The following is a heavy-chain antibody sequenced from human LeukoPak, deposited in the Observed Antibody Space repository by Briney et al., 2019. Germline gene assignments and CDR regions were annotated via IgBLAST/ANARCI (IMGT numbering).Heavy chain of an antibody. CDR1: GGSFSGYY. J-gene: IGHJ6*02. CDR2: INHSGST. CDR3: AGGGVAWLAYYYYGMDV. Sequence: SETLSLTCAVYGGSFSGYYWSWIRQPPGKGLEWIGEINHSGSTNYNPSLKSRVTISVDTSKNQFSLKLSSVTAADTAVYYCAGGGVAWLAYYYYGMDVWGQGTTVTVSS. V-gene: IGHV4-34*01. D-gene: IGHD6-19*01.